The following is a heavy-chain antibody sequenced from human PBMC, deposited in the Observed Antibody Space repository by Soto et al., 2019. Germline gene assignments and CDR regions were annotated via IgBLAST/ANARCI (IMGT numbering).Heavy chain of an antibody. V-gene: IGHV3-23*01. D-gene: IGHD4-4*01. J-gene: IGHJ4*02. CDR1: GFTFNNYA. CDR2: ISRSGDTT. CDR3: AQDLRTKCAVTPPRDY. Sequence: EVQFLESGGGLVQPGGSLRLSCAASGFTFNNYAMTWVRQAPGKGLELVSGISRSGDTTYYADSGKGRFTVSRDNSKKTLSLHMHSLRAEDTAEYYSAQDLRTKCAVTPPRDYWGEGTLVAVSS.